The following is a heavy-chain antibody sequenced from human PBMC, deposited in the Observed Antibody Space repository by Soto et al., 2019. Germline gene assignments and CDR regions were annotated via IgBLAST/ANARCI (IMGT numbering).Heavy chain of an antibody. CDR2: ISTSGTST. D-gene: IGHD3-3*01. Sequence: QMHLVESGGGLVKPGGSLRLSCEASGFTFSNHYMAWIRQAPGTGLEWVSYISTSGTSTFYADSVKGRFTTSRDNAKDSLFLQMTSLRVDDTAVYCCARDGVLFRAGFDSWGQGTLVTVAS. J-gene: IGHJ4*02. CDR3: ARDGVLFRAGFDS. CDR1: GFTFSNHY. V-gene: IGHV3-11*01.